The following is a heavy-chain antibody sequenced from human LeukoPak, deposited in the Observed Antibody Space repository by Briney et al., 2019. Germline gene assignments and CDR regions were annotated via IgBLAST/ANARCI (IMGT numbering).Heavy chain of an antibody. J-gene: IGHJ4*02. CDR1: GFTFSSYW. CDR2: INSDGSST. Sequence: GGSLRLPCAASGFTFSSYWMHWVRQAPGKGLMWVSRINSDGSSTSYADSVKGRFTISRDNAKNTLYLQMDSLRAEDTAMYYCARGTGSYYSLGYWGQGTLVTVSS. D-gene: IGHD1-26*01. CDR3: ARGTGSYYSLGY. V-gene: IGHV3-74*01.